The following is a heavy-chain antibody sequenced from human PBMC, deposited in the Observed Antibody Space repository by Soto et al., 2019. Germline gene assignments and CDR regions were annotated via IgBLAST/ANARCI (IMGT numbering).Heavy chain of an antibody. V-gene: IGHV1-2*02. D-gene: IGHD3-9*01. Sequence: QVQLVQSGSEVKKPGASVKVSCQASGYTFTALYMNWVRQAPGQGLEWMGWVNPNTGLTRYAQKFQDRVTMTRDTSINTAYMEWRGLTSDDTAVYYCTTLRLDPWGQGTLVTVSS. CDR3: TTLRLDP. J-gene: IGHJ5*02. CDR2: VNPNTGLT. CDR1: GYTFTALY.